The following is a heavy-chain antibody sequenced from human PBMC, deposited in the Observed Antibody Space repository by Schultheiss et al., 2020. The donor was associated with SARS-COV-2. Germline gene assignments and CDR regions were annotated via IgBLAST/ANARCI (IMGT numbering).Heavy chain of an antibody. CDR3: AKDNPMTTSLDY. CDR2: ISYDGSNK. D-gene: IGHD4-11*01. Sequence: GESLKISCAASGFTFSSYAMHWVRQAPGKGLEWVAVISYDGSNKYYADSVKGRFTISRDNAKNSLYLQMNSLRAEDTAVYYCAKDNPMTTSLDYWGQGTLVTVSS. CDR1: GFTFSSYA. V-gene: IGHV3-30*04. J-gene: IGHJ4*02.